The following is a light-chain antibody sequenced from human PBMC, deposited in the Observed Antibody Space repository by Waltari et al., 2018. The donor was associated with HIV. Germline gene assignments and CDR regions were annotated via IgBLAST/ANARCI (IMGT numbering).Light chain of an antibody. CDR2: LAS. J-gene: IGKJ1*01. Sequence: DIVMNQSPDSLAVSLGERATINCKSSQSVFYSSNNKNYLAWYQQKPRQPPKLLIYLASTRESGVPDRFSGSGSWTDFTLTISSLQAEDVAVYFCQQYSSVPPTFGQGTKVEIK. V-gene: IGKV4-1*01. CDR3: QQYSSVPPT. CDR1: QSVFYSSNNKNY.